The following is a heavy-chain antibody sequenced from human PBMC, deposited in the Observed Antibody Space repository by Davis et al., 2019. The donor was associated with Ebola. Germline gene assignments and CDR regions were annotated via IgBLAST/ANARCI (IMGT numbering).Heavy chain of an antibody. D-gene: IGHD4-11*01. CDR2: IIPIFGTA. CDR3: ARVKDYRTGGYYYYGMDV. J-gene: IGHJ6*02. CDR1: GGTFSSYA. V-gene: IGHV1-69*06. Sequence: SVKVSCKASGGTFSSYAISWVRQAPGQGLEWMGGIIPIFGTANYAQKFQGRVTIPADKSTSTAYMELSSLRSEDTAVYYLARVKDYRTGGYYYYGMDVWGQGTTVTVSS.